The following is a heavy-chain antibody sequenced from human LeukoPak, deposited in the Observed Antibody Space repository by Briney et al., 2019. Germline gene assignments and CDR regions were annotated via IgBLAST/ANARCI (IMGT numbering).Heavy chain of an antibody. CDR1: GFTFSSYG. CDR3: ARDLGIVPGSPTPIWFFDL. Sequence: PGGSLRLSCAASGFTFSSYGMHWVRQAPGKGLEWGAVISYDGSNKYYADSVKGRFTISRDNSKNTLYLQMNSLRAEDTAVYYCARDLGIVPGSPTPIWFFDLWGRGTLVTVSS. J-gene: IGHJ2*01. V-gene: IGHV3-30*03. D-gene: IGHD2-2*01. CDR2: ISYDGSNK.